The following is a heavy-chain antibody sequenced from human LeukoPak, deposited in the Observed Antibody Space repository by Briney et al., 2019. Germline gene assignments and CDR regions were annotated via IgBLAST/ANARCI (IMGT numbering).Heavy chain of an antibody. J-gene: IGHJ4*02. CDR2: ISYDGSNK. V-gene: IGHV3-30-3*01. CDR1: GFTFSSYA. Sequence: GGSLRLSCAASGFTFSSYAMHWVRQAPGKGLEWVAVISYDGSNKYYADSVKGRFTISRDNSKNTLYLQMNSLRAEDTAVYYCAKDRCTVASCYSLFDYWGQGTLVTVSS. D-gene: IGHD2-2*01. CDR3: AKDRCTVASCYSLFDY.